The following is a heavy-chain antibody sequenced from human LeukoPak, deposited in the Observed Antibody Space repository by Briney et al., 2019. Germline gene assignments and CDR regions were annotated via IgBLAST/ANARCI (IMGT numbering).Heavy chain of an antibody. CDR2: IWYDGSNK. D-gene: IGHD1-26*01. V-gene: IGHV3-33*06. CDR1: GFTFSSYG. Sequence: GGSLRLSCAASGFTFSSYGMHWVRQAPGQGLEWAAVIWYDGSNKYYADSVKGRFTISRDNSKNTLYLQMNSLRAEDTAVYYCAKAEGVGATIDAFDIWGQGTMVTVSS. J-gene: IGHJ3*02. CDR3: AKAEGVGATIDAFDI.